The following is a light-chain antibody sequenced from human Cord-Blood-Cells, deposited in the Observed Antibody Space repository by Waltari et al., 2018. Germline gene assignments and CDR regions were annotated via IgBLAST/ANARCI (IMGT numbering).Light chain of an antibody. V-gene: IGKV1-27*01. CDR1: EGSSKY. Sequence: DIQMTQCPSPPSAPVGDRVTIPCRASEGSSKYLAWYQQKPGKVPKLLIYAASTWQSGVPARFSGSGSGTDFTLTISSLQPEDVATYYCQKYDSAPCTFGPGTKVDIK. CDR2: AAS. CDR3: QKYDSAPCT. J-gene: IGKJ3*01.